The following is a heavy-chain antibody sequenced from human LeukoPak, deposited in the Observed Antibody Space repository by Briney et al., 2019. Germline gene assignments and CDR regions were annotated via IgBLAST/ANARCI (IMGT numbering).Heavy chain of an antibody. Sequence: PGGSLRLSCAASGFTFSSYGMHWVRQAPGKGLEYVSAISSNGGSTYYANSVKGRFTISRDNSKNTLYLQMGSLRAEDMAVYYCARTIFGVVSPIDYWGQGTLVTVSS. D-gene: IGHD3-3*01. CDR2: ISSNGGST. J-gene: IGHJ4*02. CDR1: GFTFSSYG. V-gene: IGHV3-64*01. CDR3: ARTIFGVVSPIDY.